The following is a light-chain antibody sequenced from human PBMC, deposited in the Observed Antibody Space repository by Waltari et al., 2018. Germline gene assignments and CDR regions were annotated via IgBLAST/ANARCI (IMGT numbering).Light chain of an antibody. CDR1: QTISSW. J-gene: IGKJ4*01. CDR2: KAS. CDR3: QQFHLYPLT. V-gene: IGKV1-5*03. Sequence: DVHMTQSPSTLSASVGDRVTISRRASQTISSWLAWYKQKPGKAPRLLIYKASTLESGVSSMFSGSGAVTDFTLTISSLQPNDSATYYCQQFHLYPLTFGGGTKVEIK.